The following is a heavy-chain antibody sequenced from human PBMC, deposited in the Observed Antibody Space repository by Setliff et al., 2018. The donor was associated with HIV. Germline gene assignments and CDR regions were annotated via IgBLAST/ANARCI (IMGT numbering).Heavy chain of an antibody. CDR1: GDSISSYY. CDR3: ARDWNHYFYYMDV. Sequence: SETLSLTCTVSGDSISSYYWSWIRQPPGKGLECIGHLYRSGSTHYSPSLKSRVTMSVATSKNQFSLKLTAVTAADTAVYYCARDWNHYFYYMDVWGKGTTVTVSS. D-gene: IGHD1-1*01. V-gene: IGHV4-59*01. J-gene: IGHJ6*03. CDR2: LYRSGST.